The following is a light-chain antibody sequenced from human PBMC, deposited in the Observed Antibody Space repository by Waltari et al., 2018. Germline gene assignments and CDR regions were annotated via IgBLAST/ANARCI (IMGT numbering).Light chain of an antibody. CDR3: SSYGGNNILL. CDR1: TRDVGASHT. CDR2: EVT. V-gene: IGLV2-8*01. J-gene: IGLJ2*01. Sequence: HSALTQPPSASGSLGQSVSISCTGTTRDVGASHTVSWYQQHPGKAPKLLIFEVTKRPSGVPARFSGSKSGNTASLTVSGLQADDEADYHCSSYGGNNILLFGGGTKLTVL.